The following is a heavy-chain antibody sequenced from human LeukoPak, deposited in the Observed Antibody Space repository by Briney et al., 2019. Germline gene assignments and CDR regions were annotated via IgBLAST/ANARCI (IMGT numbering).Heavy chain of an antibody. CDR2: IYRSGST. J-gene: IGHJ5*02. CDR1: GLSVSSNY. V-gene: IGHV3-53*01. Sequence: GGSLRLSCVVSGLSVSSNYMNWVRQVPGKGPEWVSVIYRSGSTYYADSVKGRFTISRDNSKNTLYLQMNSLRAEDTAVYYCARDPPRVSRYYDFWSGYDWFDPWGQGTLVTVSS. CDR3: ARDPPRVSRYYDFWSGYDWFDP. D-gene: IGHD3-3*01.